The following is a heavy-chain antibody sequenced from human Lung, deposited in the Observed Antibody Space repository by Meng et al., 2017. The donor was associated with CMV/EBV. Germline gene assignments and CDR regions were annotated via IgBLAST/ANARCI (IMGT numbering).Heavy chain of an antibody. D-gene: IGHD5-18*01. V-gene: IGHV1-2*02. CDR3: ARGRIPLWLEKNYYYGMDV. Sequence: ASXXVSXKASGYTFTGYDMHWVRQAPGQGLEWMGWINPNSGGTNYAQKFQGRVTMTRDTSISTAYMELSRLRSDDTAVYYCARGRIPLWLEKNYYYGMDVWGQGXTVTVSS. J-gene: IGHJ6*02. CDR1: GYTFTGYD. CDR2: INPNSGGT.